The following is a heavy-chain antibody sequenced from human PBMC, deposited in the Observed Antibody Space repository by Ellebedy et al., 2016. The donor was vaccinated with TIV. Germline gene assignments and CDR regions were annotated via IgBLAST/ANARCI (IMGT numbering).Heavy chain of an antibody. CDR2: ISAGSDTT. CDR3: RQGHYADY. CDR1: GFSFNTFF. J-gene: IGHJ4*02. V-gene: IGHV3-23*01. Sequence: GGSLRLXCAASGFSFNTFFMSWVRHSPWRGLEWVSTISAGSDTTRFADSVKGRFTISRDNSKNTVYLRMNDLRAEDMAVYYCRQGHYADYWGQGTLVTVSS.